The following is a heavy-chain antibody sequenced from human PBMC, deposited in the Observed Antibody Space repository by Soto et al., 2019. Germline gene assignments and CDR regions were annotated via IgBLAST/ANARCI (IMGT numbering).Heavy chain of an antibody. CDR2: IYYSGST. Sequence: SETLSLTCTVSGGSISSSSYYWGWIRQPPGKGLEWIGSIYYSGSTYYNPSLKSRVTISVDTSKNQFSLKLSSVTAADTAVYYCARQGREQLVLGPWGQGTLVTVSS. D-gene: IGHD6-6*01. CDR3: ARQGREQLVLGP. J-gene: IGHJ5*02. V-gene: IGHV4-39*01. CDR1: GGSISSSSYY.